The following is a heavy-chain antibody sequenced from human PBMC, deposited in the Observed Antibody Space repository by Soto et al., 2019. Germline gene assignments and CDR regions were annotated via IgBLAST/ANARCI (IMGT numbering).Heavy chain of an antibody. CDR2: AFYTGIT. Sequence: SETLSLTCTVSGGFITPYYWGWIRQPPGKELEFIGFAFYTGITKYNPSFKSRITISVDASKNHFSLNLSSVTAADTAVYYCARLAHGDHFDYWGQGALVTVSS. J-gene: IGHJ4*02. V-gene: IGHV4-59*01. D-gene: IGHD4-17*01. CDR3: ARLAHGDHFDY. CDR1: GGFITPYY.